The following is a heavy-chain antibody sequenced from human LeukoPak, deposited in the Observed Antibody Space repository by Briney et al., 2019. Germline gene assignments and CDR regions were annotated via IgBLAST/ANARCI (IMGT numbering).Heavy chain of an antibody. J-gene: IGHJ4*02. CDR2: IWYDGSNK. V-gene: IGHV3-30*02. D-gene: IGHD3-22*01. CDR3: ARGYDSSGYSILY. CDR1: GITFRSYG. Sequence: GGSLRLSCAASGITFRSYGMHWVRQAPGKGLEWVAFIWYDGSNKYYADSVKGRFTISRDNPKKTLYLQMNSLRAEDTAVYYCARGYDSSGYSILYWGQGTLVTVSS.